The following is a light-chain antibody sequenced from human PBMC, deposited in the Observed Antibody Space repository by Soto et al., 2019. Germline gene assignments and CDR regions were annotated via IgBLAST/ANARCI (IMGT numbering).Light chain of an antibody. Sequence: EILFTRCPCTLSLSPGERATLSCRASQSVSSRNLAWYQQKPGQAPRLLIYAASSGATGIPDRFSGSGSGTDFTLTINRLEPEHFAVYYCQPYNKWPLTFGGGTKVHIK. V-gene: IGKV3-20*01. CDR2: AAS. CDR1: QSVSSRN. J-gene: IGKJ4*01. CDR3: QPYNKWPLT.